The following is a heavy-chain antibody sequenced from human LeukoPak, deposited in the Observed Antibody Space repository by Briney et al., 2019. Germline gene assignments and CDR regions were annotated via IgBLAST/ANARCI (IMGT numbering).Heavy chain of an antibody. CDR2: IYYSGST. V-gene: IGHV4-39*07. CDR3: ARVTWPYSVFDY. D-gene: IGHD2-15*01. Sequence: PSETLSLTCTVSGGSISSSSYYRGWIRQPPGTGLEWIGSIYYSGSTYYNPSLKSRVTISVDTSKNQFSLKLSSVTAADTAVYYCARVTWPYSVFDYWGQGTLVTVSS. J-gene: IGHJ4*02. CDR1: GGSISSSSYY.